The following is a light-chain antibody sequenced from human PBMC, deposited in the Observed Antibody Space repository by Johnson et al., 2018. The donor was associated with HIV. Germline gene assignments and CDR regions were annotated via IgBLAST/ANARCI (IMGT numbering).Light chain of an antibody. CDR3: GTWDSSLSAYV. CDR1: SSNIGNNY. CDR2: DNN. Sequence: QSVLTQPPSVSAAPGQKVTISCSGSSSNIGNNYVSWYQQLPGTAPKLLIYDNNKRPSGIPDRFPGSKSGTSATLGITGLQTGDEADYYCGTWDSSLSAYVFGTGTKFTVL. V-gene: IGLV1-51*01. J-gene: IGLJ1*01.